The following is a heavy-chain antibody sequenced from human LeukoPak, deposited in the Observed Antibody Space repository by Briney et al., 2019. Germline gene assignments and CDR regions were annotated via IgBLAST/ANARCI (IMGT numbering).Heavy chain of an antibody. CDR1: GFTFSSYA. CDR2: VSYDGNNK. Sequence: GGSLRLSCAASGFTFSSYAMHWVRQAPGKGLEWVAAVSYDGNNKYYADSVQGRFTISRDNSKNTLYLQMNSLRAEDTAVYYCAKASSGWYFGFDYWGQGTLVTVSS. J-gene: IGHJ4*02. CDR3: AKASSGWYFGFDY. V-gene: IGHV3-30*04. D-gene: IGHD6-19*01.